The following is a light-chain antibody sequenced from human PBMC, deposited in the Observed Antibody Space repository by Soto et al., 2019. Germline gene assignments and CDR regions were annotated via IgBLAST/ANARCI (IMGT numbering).Light chain of an antibody. CDR3: QVWDDTTDHRVV. J-gene: IGLJ2*01. CDR2: DDS. V-gene: IGLV3-21*02. CDR1: NLGSKT. Sequence: SSVLSQPPSVSVAPGQTATITCGGYNLGSKTVHWYQQKPGQAPVVVVSDDSDRPSGIPERFSGSKSGVTATLTIGRVEAGDEADYYCQVWDDTTDHRVVFGGGTKLTVL.